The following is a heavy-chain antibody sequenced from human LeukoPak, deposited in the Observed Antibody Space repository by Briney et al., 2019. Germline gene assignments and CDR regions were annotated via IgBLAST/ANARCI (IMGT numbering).Heavy chain of an antibody. CDR3: ARSGMAVAATPWD. Sequence: PGGSLRLSCAGSGFTFSSFWMTWVGQAPGKGLEWVANIKQDGSEKYYVDSVKGRFTISRDNARNSLYLQMNSLRAEDTAVYYCARSGMAVAATPWDWGQGTLVTVSS. V-gene: IGHV3-7*05. CDR1: GFTFSSFW. D-gene: IGHD6-19*01. J-gene: IGHJ4*02. CDR2: IKQDGSEK.